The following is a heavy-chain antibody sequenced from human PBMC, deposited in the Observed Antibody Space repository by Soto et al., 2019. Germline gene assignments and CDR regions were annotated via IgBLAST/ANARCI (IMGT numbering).Heavy chain of an antibody. D-gene: IGHD2-15*01. V-gene: IGHV3-23*01. Sequence: EVQLLESRGGVVQPGESLRLSCAFSGFIFGNYMMTWVRQAPGKGLEWVSTIRDGGESTYYADSVKGRFTISRDNSKNTLYLQMDSLGVGDMAVYYCAPHVHCSGGSCHYDAFDIRGQGTMVTVSS. CDR1: GFIFGNYM. J-gene: IGHJ3*02. CDR2: IRDGGEST. CDR3: APHVHCSGGSCHYDAFDI.